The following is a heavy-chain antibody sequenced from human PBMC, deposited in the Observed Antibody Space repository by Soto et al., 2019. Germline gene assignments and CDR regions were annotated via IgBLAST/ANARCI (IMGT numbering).Heavy chain of an antibody. J-gene: IGHJ4*02. Sequence: EVQLVESGGGLVKPGQSLRLSCVASGFTFGASPMSWFRQAPGKGLEWVGLPPPPPSGGTTEYAPSVKGRFTISGDDSKSIVYLQMNSLKAEDTAVYYCTREFSGSGGWGQGTLVTVSS. CDR2: PPPPPSGGTT. D-gene: IGHD3-10*01. CDR1: GFTFGASP. V-gene: IGHV3-49*05. CDR3: TREFSGSGG.